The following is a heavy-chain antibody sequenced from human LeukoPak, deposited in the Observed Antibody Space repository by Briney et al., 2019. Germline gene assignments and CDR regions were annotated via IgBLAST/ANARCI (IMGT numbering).Heavy chain of an antibody. CDR2: IYYSGST. V-gene: IGHV4-61*01. D-gene: IGHD2-2*02. Sequence: PSETLSLTCTVSGGSVSSGSYYWSWIRQPPGKGLEWIGYIYYSGSTNYNPSLKSRVTISVDTSKNQFSLKLSSVTAADTAVYYCARPRLATNGLDCSSTSCYTHPFDYWGQGTLVTVSS. CDR3: ARPRLATNGLDCSSTSCYTHPFDY. J-gene: IGHJ4*02. CDR1: GGSVSSGSYY.